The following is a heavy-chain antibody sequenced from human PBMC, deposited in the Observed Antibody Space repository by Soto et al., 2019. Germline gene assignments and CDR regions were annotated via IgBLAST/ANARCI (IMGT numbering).Heavy chain of an antibody. CDR1: GFTFSSYA. CDR3: ARDHYDISGYYREN. Sequence: QVQLVESGGGVVQPGRSLRLSCAASGFTFSSYAMHWVRQAPGKGLEWVAVISYDGSNKYYADSVKGRFTISRDNSKNTLYLQMNRLRAEDTAVYYCARDHYDISGYYRENWGQGTLVTVSS. D-gene: IGHD3-22*01. J-gene: IGHJ4*02. V-gene: IGHV3-30-3*01. CDR2: ISYDGSNK.